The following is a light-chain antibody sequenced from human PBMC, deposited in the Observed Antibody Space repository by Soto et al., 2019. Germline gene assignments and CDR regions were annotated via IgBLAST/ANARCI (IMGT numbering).Light chain of an antibody. CDR1: PSVTNF. V-gene: IGKV3-11*01. CDR2: GAF. J-gene: IGKJ5*01. CDR3: QQRNIWPPVT. Sequence: EIVLTQSPAILSLSPGERATLSCRASPSVTNFLAWYQQKPGQAPRLLIYGAFNRATGIPARFSGSGSGTDFTLTISSLEPEDSAIYYCQQRNIWPPVTFGQGTRLEIK.